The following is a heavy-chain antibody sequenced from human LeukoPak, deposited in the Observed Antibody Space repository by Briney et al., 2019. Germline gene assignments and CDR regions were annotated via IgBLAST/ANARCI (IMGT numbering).Heavy chain of an antibody. J-gene: IGHJ3*02. D-gene: IGHD6-13*01. V-gene: IGHV3-21*01. CDR3: ARVKSSSWFFDI. CDR2: ISSSSSYI. Sequence: PGGSLRLSCAASGFTFSSYSMNWVRQAPGKGLEWVSSISSSSSYICYADSVKGRFTISRDNAKNSLYLQMNSLRAEDTAVYYCARVKSSSWFFDIWGQGTMVTVSS. CDR1: GFTFSSYS.